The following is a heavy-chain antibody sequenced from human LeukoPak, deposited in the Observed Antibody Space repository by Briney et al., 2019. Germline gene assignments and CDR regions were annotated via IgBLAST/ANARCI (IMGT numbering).Heavy chain of an antibody. J-gene: IGHJ3*02. CDR3: ASGNEVTLEGFAM. D-gene: IGHD2-8*01. CDR1: GYTLTELS. CDR2: FDPEDGET. V-gene: IGHV1-24*01. Sequence: PRASVKVSCKVSGYTLTELSMHWVRQAPGKGLEWMGGFDPEDGETIYAQKFQGRVTMTEDTATDTAYMELSSLGFDDTAVYYCASGNEVTLEGFAMWGQGTLVIVSS.